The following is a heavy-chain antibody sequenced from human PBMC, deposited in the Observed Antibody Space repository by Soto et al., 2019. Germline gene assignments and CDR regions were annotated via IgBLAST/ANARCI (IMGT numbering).Heavy chain of an antibody. J-gene: IGHJ6*02. CDR3: ARYFYESSDSSPWDYGMDV. CDR2: IYWDDDK. Sequence: QITLKESGPTLMKPTQTLTLTCTLSGFSLSTSGVGVGWIRQTPEKALEWLALIYWDDDKRYSPSLKSRLTITKDTSKNQVVLTTTNMDPVDTATYYCARYFYESSDSSPWDYGMDVWGQGTTVTVSS. CDR1: GFSLSTSGVG. D-gene: IGHD3-22*01. V-gene: IGHV2-5*02.